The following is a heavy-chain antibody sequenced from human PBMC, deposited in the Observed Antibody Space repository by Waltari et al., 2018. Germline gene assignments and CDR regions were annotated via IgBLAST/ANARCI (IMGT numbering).Heavy chain of an antibody. CDR3: ARGYYDFWSGYREGWFDP. Sequence: QVQLVQSGAEVKKPGASVKVSCKASGYTFTSYDIHWVRQATGQGLEWMGWMNPNSSNTGYAQKFQGRVTITRNTSISTAYMELSSLRSEDTAVYYCARGYYDFWSGYREGWFDPWGQGTLVTVSS. CDR2: MNPNSSNT. D-gene: IGHD3-3*01. J-gene: IGHJ5*02. V-gene: IGHV1-8*03. CDR1: GYTFTSYD.